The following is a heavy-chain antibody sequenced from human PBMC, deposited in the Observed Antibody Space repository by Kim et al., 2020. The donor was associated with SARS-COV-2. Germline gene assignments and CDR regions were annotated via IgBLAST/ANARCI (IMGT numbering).Heavy chain of an antibody. Sequence: SVKVSCKASGGTFSSYAISWVRQAPGQGLEWMGGIIPIFGTANYAQKFQGRVTLTADESTSTAYMELSSLRSEDTAGYYCARWEGGGLTGTTHQDWYFDLWGRGTLVTVSS. CDR1: GGTFSSYA. D-gene: IGHD1-7*01. CDR2: IIPIFGTA. V-gene: IGHV1-69*13. CDR3: ARWEGGGLTGTTHQDWYFDL. J-gene: IGHJ2*01.